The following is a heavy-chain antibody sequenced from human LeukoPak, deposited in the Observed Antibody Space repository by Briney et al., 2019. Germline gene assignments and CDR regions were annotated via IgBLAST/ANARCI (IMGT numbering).Heavy chain of an antibody. CDR1: GFTFSSYS. V-gene: IGHV3-48*04. D-gene: IGHD3-3*01. Sequence: PGGSLRLSCAASGFTFSSYSMDWVRQAPGKGLEWVSYISSSSSTIYYADSVKGRFTISRDNAKNSLYLQMNSLRAEDTAVYYCARLGPYDDSWSGYDWFDPWGQGTLVTVSS. CDR2: ISSSSSTI. J-gene: IGHJ5*02. CDR3: ARLGPYDDSWSGYDWFDP.